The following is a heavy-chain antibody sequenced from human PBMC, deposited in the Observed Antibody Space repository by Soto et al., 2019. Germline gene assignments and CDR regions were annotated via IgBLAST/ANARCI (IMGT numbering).Heavy chain of an antibody. CDR2: SNGDGTTT. D-gene: IGHD6-13*01. J-gene: IGHJ6*03. V-gene: IGHV3-74*01. Sequence: EVQLVESGGGLVQPGGSLTLSCVASGFTLRTYWMHWVRQAPGKGLVWVSRSNGDGTTTSYVDSVKGRFTVSRDNAKNPLYLQMNRLTAEDTGGYYCARTEVSSPNYYMDVWGKGTTVTVSS. CDR1: GFTLRTYW. CDR3: ARTEVSSPNYYMDV.